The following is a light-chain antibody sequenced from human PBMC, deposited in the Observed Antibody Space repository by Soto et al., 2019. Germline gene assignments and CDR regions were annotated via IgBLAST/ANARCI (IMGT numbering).Light chain of an antibody. J-gene: IGKJ2*01. CDR2: AAS. Sequence: DIQMTQSPSSLSASVGDRVTITCRASQSISSYLNWYQQKPGKAPKLLIYAASSLQSGVPSRFSGSGSGTDFTLAISSLQPEDFATYSCQPSYSTPPSFGQGTKLEIK. CDR3: QPSYSTPPS. V-gene: IGKV1-39*01. CDR1: QSISSY.